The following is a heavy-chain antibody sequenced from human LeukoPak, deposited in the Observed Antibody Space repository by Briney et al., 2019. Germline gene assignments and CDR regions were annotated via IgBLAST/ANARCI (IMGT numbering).Heavy chain of an antibody. D-gene: IGHD5-12*01. J-gene: IGHJ4*02. V-gene: IGHV3-21*01. CDR1: GFTFSSYS. Sequence: GGSLRLSCAASGFTFSSYSMNWVRQAPGKGLEWVSSISSSSSYIYYADSVKGRFTISRDNAKNSLYLQMNSLRAEDTAVYYCARDFSGYDWSLEYWGQGTLVTVSS. CDR2: ISSSSSYI. CDR3: ARDFSGYDWSLEY.